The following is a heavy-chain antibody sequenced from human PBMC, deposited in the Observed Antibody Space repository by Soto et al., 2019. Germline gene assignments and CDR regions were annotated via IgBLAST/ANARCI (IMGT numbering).Heavy chain of an antibody. Sequence: ASVKVSCKASGGTFSSYAISWVRQAPGQGLEWMGGIIPIFGTANYAQKFQGRVTITADESTSTAYMELSSLRSEDTAVYYCARAEYYYDSSGYHSNWFDPWGQGTLVTVS. CDR2: IIPIFGTA. V-gene: IGHV1-69*13. CDR3: ARAEYYYDSSGYHSNWFDP. D-gene: IGHD3-22*01. CDR1: GGTFSSYA. J-gene: IGHJ5*02.